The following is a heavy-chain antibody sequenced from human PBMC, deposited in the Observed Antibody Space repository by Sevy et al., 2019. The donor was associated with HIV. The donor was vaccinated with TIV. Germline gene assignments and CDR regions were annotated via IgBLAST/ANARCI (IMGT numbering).Heavy chain of an antibody. J-gene: IGHJ6*02. CDR2: INADTGET. CDR1: GYVFRNYG. CDR3: ARAHQVPHRQYYYHFGMDV. D-gene: IGHD2-2*01. V-gene: IGHV1-18*01. Sequence: ASVKVSCKTSGYVFRNYGISWVRQAPGQGLEWMGWINADTGETDYVQKVQGRVTMTRDTSTNTAYMELRNLKFDDTAVYICARAHQVPHRQYYYHFGMDVWGQGTTVTVSS.